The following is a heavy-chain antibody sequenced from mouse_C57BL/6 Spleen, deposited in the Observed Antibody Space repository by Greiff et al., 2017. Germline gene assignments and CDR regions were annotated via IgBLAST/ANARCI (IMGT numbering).Heavy chain of an antibody. CDR3: ARDDYDGYGG. CDR1: GFSLTSYA. CDR2: IWPDGGT. Sequence: VQLVQSGPGLVAPSPSLSITCTVSGFSLTSYAISWVRQPPGKGLEWLGVIWPDGGTNYNSALNSRLSISKDNSKSQVFLQMNSLRTDDTAGYYCARDDYDGYGGRGQGPTLT. V-gene: IGHV2-9-1*01. J-gene: IGHJ2*01. D-gene: IGHD2-4*01.